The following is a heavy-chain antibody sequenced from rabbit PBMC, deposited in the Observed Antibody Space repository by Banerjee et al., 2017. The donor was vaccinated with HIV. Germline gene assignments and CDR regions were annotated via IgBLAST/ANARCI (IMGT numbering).Heavy chain of an antibody. CDR1: GFSFSNKYV. J-gene: IGHJ4*01. CDR2: INTSSGST. V-gene: IGHV1S45*01. CDR3: ARELAGVIGGTFTL. D-gene: IGHD4-1*01. Sequence: QEQLEESGGDLVKPEGSLTLTCTASGFSFSNKYVMCWVRQAPGKGLEWIACINTSSGSTVYAAWAKGRFTISRTSSTTVTLQMTRLTAADTASYFCARELAGVIGGTFTLWGPGTLVTV.